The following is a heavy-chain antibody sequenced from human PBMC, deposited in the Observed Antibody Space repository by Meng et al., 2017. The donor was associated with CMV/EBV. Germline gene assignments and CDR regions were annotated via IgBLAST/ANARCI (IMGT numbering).Heavy chain of an antibody. J-gene: IGHJ5*02. CDR2: IYYSGST. Sequence: SETLSLTCTVSGGSISSSSYYWGWIRQPPGRGLEWIGSIYYSGSTYYNPSLKSRVTRSVDTSKNQFSRKLSSVTAADTAVYYCARGHGGIFGVVIGVDWFDPWGQGTLVTVSS. D-gene: IGHD3-3*01. CDR3: ARGHGGIFGVVIGVDWFDP. CDR1: GGSISSSSYY. V-gene: IGHV4-39*07.